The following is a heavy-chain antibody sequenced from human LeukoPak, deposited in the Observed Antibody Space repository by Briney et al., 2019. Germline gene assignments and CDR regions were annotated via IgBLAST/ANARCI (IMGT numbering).Heavy chain of an antibody. CDR3: AHRLVEQPRWFDP. CDR2: IYWDNDN. D-gene: IGHD1/OR15-1a*01. Sequence: SGPTLVNPTQTLTLTCTFSGFSLTTSGAGVGWFRQPPGKALEWLAIIYWDNDNRYSPSLKSRLTFTKDTSKNQVVLTMTIMDPDDTASYYCAHRLVEQPRWFDPWGQGTLVTVSS. J-gene: IGHJ5*02. V-gene: IGHV2-5*02. CDR1: GFSLTTSGAG.